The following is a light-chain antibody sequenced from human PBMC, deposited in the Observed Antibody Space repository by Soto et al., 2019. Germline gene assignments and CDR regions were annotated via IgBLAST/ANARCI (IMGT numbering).Light chain of an antibody. J-gene: IGLJ3*02. Sequence: QSVLTQPRSVSGSPGQSVTISCTGTSSDVGGYNYVSWYQQHPGKAPKLIIYDVSKRPSGVPDRFSGSRSGNTASLTISGLQAEDEADYYCGSYAGSQTWVFGGGTKLTVL. CDR2: DVS. CDR3: GSYAGSQTWV. CDR1: SSDVGGYNY. V-gene: IGLV2-11*01.